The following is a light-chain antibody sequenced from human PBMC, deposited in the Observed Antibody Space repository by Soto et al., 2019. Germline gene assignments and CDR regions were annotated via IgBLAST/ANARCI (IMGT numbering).Light chain of an antibody. CDR2: GTS. J-gene: IGKJ2*01. V-gene: IGKV3-20*01. Sequence: EIVLTQSPGTLSLSPGERATLSCRASQSVSSSYLAWYQQKPGQAPRLLIYGTSSRATGISDRFSGSGSGTDFTLTISRLEPEDFAVYYCQQYGGSGLYSFGQGTKLEIK. CDR1: QSVSSSY. CDR3: QQYGGSGLYS.